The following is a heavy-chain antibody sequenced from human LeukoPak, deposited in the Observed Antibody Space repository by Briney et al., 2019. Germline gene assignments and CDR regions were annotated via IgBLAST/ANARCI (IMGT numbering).Heavy chain of an antibody. V-gene: IGHV3-11*01. J-gene: IGHJ4*02. Sequence: MAGGSLRLSCAASGFTFSDYYMSWIRQAPGKGLEWVSYISSSGSTIYYADSVKGRFTISRDNAKNSLYLQMNSLRAEDTAVYYCARDSLGSSGRYDYWGQGTLVTVSS. CDR3: ARDSLGSSGRYDY. CDR1: GFTFSDYY. D-gene: IGHD6-19*01. CDR2: ISSSGSTI.